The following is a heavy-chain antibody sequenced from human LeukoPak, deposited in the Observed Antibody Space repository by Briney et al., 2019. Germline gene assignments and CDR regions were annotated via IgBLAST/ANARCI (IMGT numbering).Heavy chain of an antibody. CDR2: INPNSGGT. Sequence: ASVKVSCKASGYTFTGYYMHWVRQAPGQGLEWMGWINPNSGGTNYAQKFQGRVTMTRDMSISTAYMELSRLRSDDTAVYYCARDRREYSGNYFDYWGQGTLVTVSS. CDR1: GYTFTGYY. D-gene: IGHD1-26*01. CDR3: ARDRREYSGNYFDY. V-gene: IGHV1-2*02. J-gene: IGHJ4*02.